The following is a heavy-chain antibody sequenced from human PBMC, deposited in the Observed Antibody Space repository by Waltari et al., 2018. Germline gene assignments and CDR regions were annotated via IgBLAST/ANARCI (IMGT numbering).Heavy chain of an antibody. Sequence: QVQLQESGPGLVKPSETLSLTCTVSGGSISSHYWSWLRQPPGKGLEWIGYIYYSGSTNYNPSLKSRFTISVDTSKNQFSLKLSSVTAADTAVYYCARGGIFGVSYYGMDVWGQGTTVTVSS. V-gene: IGHV4-59*11. CDR3: ARGGIFGVSYYGMDV. D-gene: IGHD3-3*01. CDR1: GGSISSHY. J-gene: IGHJ6*02. CDR2: IYYSGST.